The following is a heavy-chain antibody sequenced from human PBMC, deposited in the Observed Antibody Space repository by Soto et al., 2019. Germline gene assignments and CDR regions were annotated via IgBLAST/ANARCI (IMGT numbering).Heavy chain of an antibody. D-gene: IGHD3-16*01. CDR3: VVGPRLPHAFDS. CDR1: GFTFSHYG. V-gene: IGHV3-33*01. Sequence: QVQLVESGGGVVQPGRSLRLSCAASGFTFSHYGMHWVRQAPGKGLEWVAVIWYDGSNKNYADSVKGRFTISRDSSKNTLYLQMNSLRADDTAVYYCVVGPRLPHAFDSWGQGTMVTVSS. J-gene: IGHJ3*02. CDR2: IWYDGSNK.